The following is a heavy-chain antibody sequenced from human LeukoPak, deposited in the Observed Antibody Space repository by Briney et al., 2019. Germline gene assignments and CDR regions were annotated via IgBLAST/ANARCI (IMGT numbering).Heavy chain of an antibody. J-gene: IGHJ4*02. D-gene: IGHD1-1*01. CDR1: GYTFTGYY. CDR3: ARVGATGTTSPFDY. Sequence: GASVKVSCKASGYTFTGYYMHWVRQAPGQGLEWMGWINPNSGGTNYAQKFQGRVTMTRNTSISTAYMELSRLRSDDPAVYYCARVGATGTTSPFDYWGQGTLVTVSS. V-gene: IGHV1-2*02. CDR2: INPNSGGT.